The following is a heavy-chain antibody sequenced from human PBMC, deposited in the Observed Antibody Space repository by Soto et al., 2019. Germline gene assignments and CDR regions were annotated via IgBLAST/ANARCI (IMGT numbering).Heavy chain of an antibody. CDR2: ISDSGANT. CDR1: GFTFSTYA. J-gene: IGHJ4*02. CDR3: ATSRAYYDY. V-gene: IGHV3-23*01. Sequence: GSLRLSCAASGFTFSTYAMAWVRQAPGKGLDWVSAISDSGANTYYPDSVKGRFTISRDNSKNTLYLQLDSLRVEDTAVYYCATSRAYYDYWGQGTVVTVSS. D-gene: IGHD3-22*01.